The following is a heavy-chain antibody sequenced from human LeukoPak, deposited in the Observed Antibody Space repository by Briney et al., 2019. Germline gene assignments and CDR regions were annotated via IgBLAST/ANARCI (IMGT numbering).Heavy chain of an antibody. CDR1: GFTFSSYA. Sequence: GGSLRLSCAASGFTFSSYAMSWVRQAPGKGLEWVSAISDIGGSTYYADSVKGRFTISRDNSKNTLYLQMNSLRAEDTAVYYCAKDRGYSYGYADYWGQGTLVTVSS. V-gene: IGHV3-23*01. D-gene: IGHD5-18*01. CDR3: AKDRGYSYGYADY. J-gene: IGHJ4*02. CDR2: ISDIGGST.